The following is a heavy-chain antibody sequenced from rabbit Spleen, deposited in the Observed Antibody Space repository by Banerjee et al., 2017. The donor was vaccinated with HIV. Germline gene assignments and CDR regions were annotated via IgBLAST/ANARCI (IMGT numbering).Heavy chain of an antibody. CDR2: IDTGSSGFT. D-gene: IGHD4-1*01. CDR1: GFSFSGNYY. Sequence: QEQLVEYGGGLVKPEGYLTLTCTASGFSFSGNYYMCWVRQAPGKGLEWIACIDTGSSGFTYFATWAKGRFTCSKTSSTTVTLQMTSLTAADTATYFCARVVVAGVDWLDLWGPGTLVTVS. V-gene: IGHV1S45*01. CDR3: ARVVVAGVDWLDL. J-gene: IGHJ6*01.